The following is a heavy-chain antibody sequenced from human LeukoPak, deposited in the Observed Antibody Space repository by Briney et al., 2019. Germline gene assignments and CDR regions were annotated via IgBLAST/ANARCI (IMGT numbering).Heavy chain of an antibody. Sequence: GSLRLSCAASGFTFSSYAMSWVRQAPGKGLEWVSAISAGASSTYYADSVKGPITISRDNSKNTLFLQMNSLRAEDTAVYYCARGAYGDYDYWGQGTLVTVSS. CDR1: GFTFSSYA. J-gene: IGHJ4*02. D-gene: IGHD4-17*01. CDR2: ISAGASST. V-gene: IGHV3-23*01. CDR3: ARGAYGDYDY.